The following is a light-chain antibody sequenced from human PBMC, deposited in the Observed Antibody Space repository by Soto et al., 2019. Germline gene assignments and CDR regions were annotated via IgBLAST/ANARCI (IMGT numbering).Light chain of an antibody. V-gene: IGKV1-5*01. CDR1: QSIDNW. CDR3: QHYNVYPYT. CDR2: DAS. J-gene: IGKJ2*01. Sequence: DIQMTQSPSPLSASIGDRVTITCRASQSIDNWLAWYQQKPGKAPQLLIYDASRVKTGVPSRFTASGSGTEFTLTINTLQADDSATYFCQHYNVYPYTFGPGTKVEIK.